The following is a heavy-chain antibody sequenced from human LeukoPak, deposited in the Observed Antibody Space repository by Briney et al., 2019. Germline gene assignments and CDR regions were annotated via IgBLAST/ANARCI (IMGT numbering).Heavy chain of an antibody. CDR3: ARGPNYYDSSGYVDY. Sequence: SETLSLTCAVYGGSFSGYYWSWIRQPPGKGLEWIGYIYYSGSTNYNPSLKSRATISVDTSKNQFSLKLSSVTAADTAVYYCARGPNYYDSSGYVDYWGQGTLVTVSS. CDR2: IYYSGST. V-gene: IGHV4-59*01. D-gene: IGHD3-22*01. J-gene: IGHJ4*02. CDR1: GGSFSGYY.